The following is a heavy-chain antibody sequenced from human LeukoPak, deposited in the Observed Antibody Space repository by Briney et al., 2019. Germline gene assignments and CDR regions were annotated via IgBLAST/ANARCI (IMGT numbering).Heavy chain of an antibody. V-gene: IGHV4-59*01. CDR1: GGSISSYY. CDR3: AKVAKYYYGSETYFFFED. D-gene: IGHD3-10*01. CDR2: IYYSGYT. J-gene: IGHJ4*02. Sequence: SETLSLTCTVSGGSISSYYWSWIRQPPGKGLKWIGNIYYSGYTTYSPSLRSRVTISVDTSKNQFSLKLSSVTAADTAVYYCAKVAKYYYGSETYFFFEDWGQGALVTVSS.